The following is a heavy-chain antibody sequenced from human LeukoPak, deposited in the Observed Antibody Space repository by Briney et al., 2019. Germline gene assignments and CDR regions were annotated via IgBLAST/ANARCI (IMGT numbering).Heavy chain of an antibody. CDR1: GGSFNNYY. Sequence: SETLSLTCTVSGGSFNNYYWGWIRQPPGKGLEWIGTIYHSGSTYYNPSLKSRVTISVDTSKNQFSLKLSSVTAADTAVYYCARGYFSSWYINWFDPWGQGTLVIVSS. CDR3: ARGYFSSWYINWFDP. CDR2: IYHSGST. D-gene: IGHD6-13*01. V-gene: IGHV4-38-2*02. J-gene: IGHJ5*02.